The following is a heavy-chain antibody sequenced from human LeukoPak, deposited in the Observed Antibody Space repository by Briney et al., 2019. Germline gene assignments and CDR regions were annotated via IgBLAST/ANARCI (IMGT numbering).Heavy chain of an antibody. CDR1: GYTFTGYY. Sequence: ASVKVSCKASGYTFTGYYMHWVRQAPGQGLEWMGWINPNSGGTNYAQKFQGRVTMTRDTSISTAYMELSRLRSDDTAVYYCARDEIRYFDWSADAFDIWGQGTMVTVSS. J-gene: IGHJ3*02. D-gene: IGHD3-9*01. CDR2: INPNSGGT. V-gene: IGHV1-2*02. CDR3: ARDEIRYFDWSADAFDI.